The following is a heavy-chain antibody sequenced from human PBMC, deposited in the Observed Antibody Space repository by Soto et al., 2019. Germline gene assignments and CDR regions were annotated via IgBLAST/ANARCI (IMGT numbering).Heavy chain of an antibody. CDR3: ARSVAVPGAHIDY. J-gene: IGHJ4*02. CDR2: VYYTGST. Sequence: ASETLSLTCSVSGGSISGSYWSWIRQSPGKGLEWLGYVYYTGSTNYSPSLRSRVSISVDTSKNEFSLRLSSVTAADAAVYFCARSVAVPGAHIDYWGQGTQVTVSS. V-gene: IGHV4-59*01. CDR1: GGSISGSY. D-gene: IGHD6-19*01.